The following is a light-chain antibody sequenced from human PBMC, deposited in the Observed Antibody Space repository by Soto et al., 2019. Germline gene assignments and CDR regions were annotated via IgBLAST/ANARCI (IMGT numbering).Light chain of an antibody. J-gene: IGKJ2*01. V-gene: IGKV3-15*01. CDR1: QSVGSN. CDR2: GAW. CDR3: QQYNDWRT. Sequence: EIVMTQSPATLSVSPGERATLSCRASQSVGSNLAWYQQKPGQAPRLLIFGAWNRATDIPARFSGSGSGTEFTLTISSLQSKDYAVYYCQQYNDWRTFGQGTKLEIK.